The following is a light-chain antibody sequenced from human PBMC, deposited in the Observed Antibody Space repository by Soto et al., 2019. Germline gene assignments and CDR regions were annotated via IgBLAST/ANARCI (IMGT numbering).Light chain of an antibody. V-gene: IGKV3-11*01. CDR2: DAS. CDR1: QSVSSY. Sequence: EIVLTQSPATLSLSPGERATLSCRASQSVSSYLAWYKQKPGQAPRLLIYDASNRATGIPARFSGSGSGTDFTLTISSLEPEDCAVQYCQQRSNWRTFGQGTKLEI. CDR3: QQRSNWRT. J-gene: IGKJ2*01.